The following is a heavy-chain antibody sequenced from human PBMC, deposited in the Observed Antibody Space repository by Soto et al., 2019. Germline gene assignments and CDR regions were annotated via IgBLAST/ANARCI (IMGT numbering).Heavy chain of an antibody. J-gene: IGHJ6*02. Sequence: AYRPTMVNPTKTLTLKCNFSGFSHSNNRVGVGWIRQPPGKALEWLALIYWDDDKRYNPSLKSRLTITKDTSKNQVVLTMTNMDPVDTATYYCVQSRCGGDCLQSYSSHSYYGLDVWGQGT. CDR1: GFSHSNNRVG. CDR3: VQSRCGGDCLQSYSSHSYYGLDV. D-gene: IGHD2-21*01. CDR2: IYWDDDK. V-gene: IGHV2-5*02.